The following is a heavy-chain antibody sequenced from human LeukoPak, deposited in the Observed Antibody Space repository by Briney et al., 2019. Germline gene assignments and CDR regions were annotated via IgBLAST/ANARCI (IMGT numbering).Heavy chain of an antibody. D-gene: IGHD3-22*01. CDR3: AKDGFDYYDSSGYSYFHY. Sequence: GGSLRLSCAASGFXFSNHPISWVRQAPGKGLQWVSGISAGGGSTYYADSVKGRFTISRDNSKNTLYLQMNSLRAEDTAVYYCAKDGFDYYDSSGYSYFHYWGQGTLVTVSS. CDR2: ISAGGGST. V-gene: IGHV3-23*01. CDR1: GFXFSNHP. J-gene: IGHJ4*02.